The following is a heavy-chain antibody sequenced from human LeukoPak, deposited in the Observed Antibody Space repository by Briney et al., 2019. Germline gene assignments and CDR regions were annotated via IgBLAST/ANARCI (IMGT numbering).Heavy chain of an antibody. J-gene: IGHJ5*02. D-gene: IGHD3-10*01. CDR3: ARDEGSGWFDP. Sequence: RTSETLSLTCTVSGGSISSYYWSWIRQPPGKGLEWIGYIYYSGSTNYNPSLKSRVTISVDTSKNQFSLKLSSVTAADTAVYYCARDEGSGWFDPWGQATLVTVSS. CDR1: GGSISSYY. V-gene: IGHV4-59*12. CDR2: IYYSGST.